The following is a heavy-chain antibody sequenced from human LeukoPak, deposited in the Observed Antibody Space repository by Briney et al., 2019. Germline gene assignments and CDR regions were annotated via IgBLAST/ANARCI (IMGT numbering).Heavy chain of an antibody. CDR1: GFIFSSDT. CDR3: VRDGSGSL. Sequence: PGGSLRLPRAASGFIFSSDTMSWVRQAPGKGLEWVSSIGSSSQYIYYAESVRGRFNISRDNAKNSLYMQLNSLRAEDTAVYYCVRDGSGSLWGRGTMVTVSS. CDR2: IGSSSQYI. J-gene: IGHJ3*01. D-gene: IGHD1-26*01. V-gene: IGHV3-21*01.